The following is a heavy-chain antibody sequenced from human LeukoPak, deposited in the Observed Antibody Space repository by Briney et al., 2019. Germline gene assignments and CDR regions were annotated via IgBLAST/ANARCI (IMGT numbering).Heavy chain of an antibody. D-gene: IGHD3-3*01. V-gene: IGHV1-2*02. CDR2: MNPNSGGT. CDR1: GYTFTGYY. Sequence: ASVKVPCKASGYTFTGYYMHWVRQAPRQGLEWMGWMNPNSGGTNYAQKFQGRVTMTRDTSISTAYMELSRLRSDDTAVYYCARVRDDFWSGHNPFGAFDIWGQGTMVTVSS. CDR3: ARVRDDFWSGHNPFGAFDI. J-gene: IGHJ3*02.